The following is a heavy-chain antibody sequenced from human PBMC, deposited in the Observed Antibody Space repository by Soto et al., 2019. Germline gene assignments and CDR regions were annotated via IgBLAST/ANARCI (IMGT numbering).Heavy chain of an antibody. D-gene: IGHD6-19*01. CDR2: IYGGGTT. CDR3: VQTTGWPGFDF. J-gene: IGHJ4*02. V-gene: IGHV3-53*01. Sequence: GGALRLSCSASGVAGSSKYITWGRQAPGKGLEWVSVIYGGGTTYYADSVKGRFTISRDTSKNTLYLQMNSLRAEDTAVYYCVQTTGWPGFDFWGQGTLVTVSS. CDR1: GVAGSSKY.